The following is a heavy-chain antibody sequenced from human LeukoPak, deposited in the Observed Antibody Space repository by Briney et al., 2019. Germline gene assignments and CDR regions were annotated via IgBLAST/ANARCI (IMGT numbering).Heavy chain of an antibody. J-gene: IGHJ4*02. D-gene: IGHD3-16*02. Sequence: SVTVSCKASGGTFSSYAISWVRQAPGQGLEWMGGIIPIFGTANYAQKFQGRVTITADKSTSTAYMEPSSLRSEDTAVYYCARDDGPYYDYVWGSYRTTDYWGQGTLVAVSS. CDR1: GGTFSSYA. CDR3: ARDDGPYYDYVWGSYRTTDY. V-gene: IGHV1-69*06. CDR2: IIPIFGTA.